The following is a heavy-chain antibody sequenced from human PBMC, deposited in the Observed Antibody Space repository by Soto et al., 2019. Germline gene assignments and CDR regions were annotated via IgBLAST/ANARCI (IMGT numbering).Heavy chain of an antibody. CDR3: ARVRPGWYQEYFQH. D-gene: IGHD6-19*01. V-gene: IGHV4-31*03. Sequence: SETLSLTCTVSGGSISSGGYYWSWIRQHPGKGLEWIGYIYYSGSTYYNPSLKSRVTISVDTSKNQFSLKLSSVTAADTAVYYCARVRPGWYQEYFQHWGQGTLVTVSS. J-gene: IGHJ1*01. CDR2: IYYSGST. CDR1: GGSISSGGYY.